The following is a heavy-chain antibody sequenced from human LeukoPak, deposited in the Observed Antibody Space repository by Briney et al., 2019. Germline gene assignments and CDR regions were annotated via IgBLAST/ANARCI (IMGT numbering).Heavy chain of an antibody. CDR1: GFTFSSYA. J-gene: IGHJ6*04. CDR3: AKCITIFGVASGMDV. D-gene: IGHD3-3*01. Sequence: GGSLRLSCAASGFTFSSYAMSWVRQAPGKGLEWVSAISGSGGSTYYADSVKGRFTISRDNSKNTLYLQMNSLRAEDTAVYYCAKCITIFGVASGMDVWGKGTTVTVSS. CDR2: ISGSGGST. V-gene: IGHV3-23*01.